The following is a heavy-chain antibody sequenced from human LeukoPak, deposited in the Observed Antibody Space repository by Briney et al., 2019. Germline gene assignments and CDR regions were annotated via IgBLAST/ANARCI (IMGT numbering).Heavy chain of an antibody. CDR3: AKSRSIAAAGPLSYFDY. CDR1: GFTFSSYG. V-gene: IGHV3-23*01. J-gene: IGHJ4*02. D-gene: IGHD6-13*01. Sequence: PGGSLRLSCAASGFTFSSYGMSWVRQAPGKGLEWVSGISVSGGSTYYADSVKGRFTISRDNSKNTLYLQMNSLRVEDTAIYYCAKSRSIAAAGPLSYFDYWGQGTLVTVSS. CDR2: ISVSGGST.